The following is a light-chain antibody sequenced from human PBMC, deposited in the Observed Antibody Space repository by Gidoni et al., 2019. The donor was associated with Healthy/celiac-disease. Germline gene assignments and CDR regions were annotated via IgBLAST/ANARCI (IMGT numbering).Light chain of an antibody. CDR1: QGISSA. V-gene: IGKV1-13*02. CDR3: QQFNSYPLMYT. CDR2: DAS. J-gene: IGKJ2*01. Sequence: AIQLTQSPSYLSASVGDRVTITCRASQGISSALAWYQQKPGKAPKLLIYDASSLESGVPSRFSGSGSGTDFTLTISSLQPEDFATYYCQQFNSYPLMYTFGQGTKLEIK.